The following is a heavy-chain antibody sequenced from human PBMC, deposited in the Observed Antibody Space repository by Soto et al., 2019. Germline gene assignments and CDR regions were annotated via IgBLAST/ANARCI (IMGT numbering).Heavy chain of an antibody. J-gene: IGHJ3*02. CDR3: AKDQLSDDYVWGSYRYHDAFDI. CDR1: GFTFSSYG. D-gene: IGHD3-16*02. CDR2: ISYDGSNK. V-gene: IGHV3-30*18. Sequence: QVQLVESGGGVVQPGRSLRLSCAASGFTFSSYGMHWVRQAPGKGLEWVAVISYDGSNKYYADSVKGRFTISRDNSKNTLYLQMNSLRAEDTAVYYCAKDQLSDDYVWGSYRYHDAFDIWGQGTMVTVSS.